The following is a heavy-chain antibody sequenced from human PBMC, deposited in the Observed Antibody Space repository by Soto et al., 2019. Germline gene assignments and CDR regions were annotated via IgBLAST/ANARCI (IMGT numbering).Heavy chain of an antibody. CDR3: ARRYGGNFDY. CDR2: IYYSGST. CDR1: GGSISSYY. J-gene: IGHJ4*02. Sequence: SETLSLTCTVSGGSISSYYWSWLRQPPGKGLEWIGYIYYSGSTNYNPSLKSRVTISVDTSKNQFSLKLTSVTAADTAVYCCARRYGGNFDYWGQGTLVTVSS. D-gene: IGHD1-26*01. V-gene: IGHV4-59*01.